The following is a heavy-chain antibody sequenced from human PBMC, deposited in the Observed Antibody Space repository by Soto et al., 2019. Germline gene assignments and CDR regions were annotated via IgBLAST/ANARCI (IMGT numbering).Heavy chain of an antibody. D-gene: IGHD3-3*02. Sequence: QVQLVESGGGVVQPGRSLRLSCTASGFTFSTYGIHWVRQAPGKGLEWVAVISYDGSNDYYADLVKGRSTISRDDLKSTXSLQMNSLRAEDTAVYYCAKDCISRLSPHYHNGMDVWGQGTTVTVSS. CDR2: ISYDGSND. J-gene: IGHJ6*02. V-gene: IGHV3-30*18. CDR3: AKDCISRLSPHYHNGMDV. CDR1: GFTFSTYG.